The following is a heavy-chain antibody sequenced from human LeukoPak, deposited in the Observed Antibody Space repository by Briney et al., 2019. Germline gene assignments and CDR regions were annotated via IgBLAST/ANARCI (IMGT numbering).Heavy chain of an antibody. CDR2: TYSGGST. D-gene: IGHD2-21*02. CDR1: GFTVSSNY. Sequence: GGSLRLSCAASGFTVSSNYMSWVRQAPGKGLEWVSVTYSGGSTYYADSVKGRFTISRDNSKNTLYLQMNSLRAEDTAVYYCALGTNCGGDCYRLGFDYWGQGTLVTVSS. CDR3: ALGTNCGGDCYRLGFDY. J-gene: IGHJ4*02. V-gene: IGHV3-53*01.